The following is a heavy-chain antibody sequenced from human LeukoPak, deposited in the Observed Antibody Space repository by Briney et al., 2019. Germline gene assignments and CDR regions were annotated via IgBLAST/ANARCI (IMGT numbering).Heavy chain of an antibody. Sequence: GESLKISCKGSGYSFSSYWIGWVRQMPGKGLEWIGIIYPGDSDTRYSPSFQGQVTISADKSTSTAYLQWSSLKASDTAMYYCARQYVAAAALDNWGQGTLVTVSS. D-gene: IGHD6-13*01. J-gene: IGHJ4*02. V-gene: IGHV5-51*01. CDR3: ARQYVAAAALDN. CDR1: GYSFSSYW. CDR2: IYPGDSDT.